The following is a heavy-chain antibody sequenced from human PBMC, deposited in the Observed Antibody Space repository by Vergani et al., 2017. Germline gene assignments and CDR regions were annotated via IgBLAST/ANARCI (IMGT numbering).Heavy chain of an antibody. V-gene: IGHV3-21*01. Sequence: EVQLLESGGGLVQPGGSLRLSCAASGFTFSSYAMSWVRQAPGKGLEWVSSISSSSSYIYYADSVKGRFTISRDNAKNSLYLQMNSLRAEDTAVYYCAREEGVYSSSLYYYYGMDVWGQGTTVTVSS. CDR3: AREEGVYSSSLYYYYGMDV. CDR2: ISSSSSYI. CDR1: GFTFSSYA. D-gene: IGHD6-6*01. J-gene: IGHJ6*02.